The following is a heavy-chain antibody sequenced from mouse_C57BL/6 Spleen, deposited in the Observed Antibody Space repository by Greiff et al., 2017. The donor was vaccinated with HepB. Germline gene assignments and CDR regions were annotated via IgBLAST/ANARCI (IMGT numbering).Heavy chain of an antibody. Sequence: VQLQQSVAELVRPGASVKLSCTASGFNIKNTYMHWVKQRPEQGLEWIGRIDPANGNTKYAPKFQGKATITADTSSNTAYLQISSLTSEDTAIYYCAITTVVERDYYAMDYWGQGTSVTVSS. J-gene: IGHJ4*01. V-gene: IGHV14-3*01. CDR3: AITTVVERDYYAMDY. D-gene: IGHD1-1*01. CDR1: GFNIKNTY. CDR2: IDPANGNT.